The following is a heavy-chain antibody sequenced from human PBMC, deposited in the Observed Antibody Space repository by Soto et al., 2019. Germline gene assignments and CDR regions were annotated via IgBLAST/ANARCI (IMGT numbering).Heavy chain of an antibody. V-gene: IGHV4-59*01. CDR3: AREQYNWKL. Sequence: SEPLSLTCSVSGVSITNYYWTLIRHSPGKGLEWLGCVYHTGNTYYNPSLRSRVTISLDTPKNQVSLRLRSVTSADTAVYYCAREQYNWKLWGQGTLVTVSS. CDR2: VYHTGNT. D-gene: IGHD1-20*01. J-gene: IGHJ4*02. CDR1: GVSITNYY.